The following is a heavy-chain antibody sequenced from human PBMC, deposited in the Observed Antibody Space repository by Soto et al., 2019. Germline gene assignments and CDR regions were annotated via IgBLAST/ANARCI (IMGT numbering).Heavy chain of an antibody. CDR3: VRDLALMADY. Sequence: GGSRRLSCGASGFTRNTYGIYWVRQAPGKGLQWVAQILYDGSKKHYADSVRGRFTITRDNSKNTVYLQMDSLRVDDTAMYYCVRDLALMADYWGQGTLVTVSS. CDR1: GFTRNTYG. V-gene: IGHV3-30*03. D-gene: IGHD3-16*01. J-gene: IGHJ4*02. CDR2: ILYDGSKK.